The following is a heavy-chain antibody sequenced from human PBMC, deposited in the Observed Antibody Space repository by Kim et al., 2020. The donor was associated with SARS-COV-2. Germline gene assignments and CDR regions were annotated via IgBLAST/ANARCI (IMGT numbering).Heavy chain of an antibody. CDR2: GST. Sequence: GSTTYTPSLKSRVTMSVDTSKNQFSLKLSSVTAADTAVYYCAGRLPYFDYWGQGTLVTVSS. D-gene: IGHD2-15*01. J-gene: IGHJ4*02. CDR3: AGRLPYFDY. V-gene: IGHV4-4*07.